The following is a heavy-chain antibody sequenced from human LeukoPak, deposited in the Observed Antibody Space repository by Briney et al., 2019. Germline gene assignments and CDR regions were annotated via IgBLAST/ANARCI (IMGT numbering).Heavy chain of an antibody. CDR3: ARGRAWYYDSSGYKRDAFDI. D-gene: IGHD3-22*01. V-gene: IGHV6-1*01. CDR1: GDSVSSNSAA. Sequence: SQTLSLTCAISGDSVSSNSAAWNWIRQSPSRGLEWLGRTYYRSKWYNDYAVSVKSRITINPDTSKKQFSLQLNSVTPEDTAVYYCARGRAWYYDSSGYKRDAFDIWGQGTMVTVSS. CDR2: TYYRSKWYN. J-gene: IGHJ3*02.